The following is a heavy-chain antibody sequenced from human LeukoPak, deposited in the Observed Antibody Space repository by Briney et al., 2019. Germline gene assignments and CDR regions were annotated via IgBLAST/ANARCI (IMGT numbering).Heavy chain of an antibody. CDR2: IWYDGSNK. CDR3: ARDSWGFDY. Sequence: GGSLRLSCAASGFTFSTYGMHWVRQAPGKGLEWVAVIWYDGSNKDYADSVKGRFTISRDNSKNTLSLGMNSLRADDTAVYYCARDSWGFDYWGQGTLVTVSS. J-gene: IGHJ4*02. D-gene: IGHD3-16*01. CDR1: GFTFSTYG. V-gene: IGHV3-33*01.